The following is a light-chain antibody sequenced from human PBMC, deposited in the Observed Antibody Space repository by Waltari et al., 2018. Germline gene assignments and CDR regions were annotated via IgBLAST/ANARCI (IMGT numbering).Light chain of an antibody. J-gene: IGLJ2*01. Sequence: QSALTQPGSVSGSPGQSITISCTGTSSDVGAYGYVSWYQQKPDKAPKLLMFDVNNRALGVSNRFSGSKSGNTASLTISGLQAEDESDYYCCSFTARGTWIFGGGTRLTVV. CDR2: DVN. CDR3: CSFTARGTWI. CDR1: SSDVGAYGY. V-gene: IGLV2-14*03.